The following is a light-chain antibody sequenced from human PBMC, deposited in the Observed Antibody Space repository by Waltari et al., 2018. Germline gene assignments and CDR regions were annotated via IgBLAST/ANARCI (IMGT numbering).Light chain of an antibody. CDR3: HSHTSSITTVI. V-gene: IGLV2-14*01. Sequence: QSALTQPASVSGSPGPSITISCTGTSSDCGGYNYVSWSQHHPGKAPKLITYEVSKRPSGVSYRFSGSKSGNTASLTISGLQAEDEADYYCHSHTSSITTVIFGGGTKLTV. J-gene: IGLJ2*01. CDR2: EVS. CDR1: SSDCGGYNY.